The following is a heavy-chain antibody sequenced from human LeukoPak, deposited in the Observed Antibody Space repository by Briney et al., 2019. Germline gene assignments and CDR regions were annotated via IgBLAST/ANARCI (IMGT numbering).Heavy chain of an antibody. V-gene: IGHV1-2*06. D-gene: IGHD2-2*03. CDR3: ANGYCSSTSRYYPYYYYYMDV. CDR1: GYAFTGYY. Sequence: GASVKVSCKASGYAFTGYYMHWVRQAPGQGLEWMGRINPNSGGTNYAQKFQGRVTMTRDTSISTAYMELSKLRSDDTAVYYCANGYCSSTSRYYPYYYYYMDVWGKGTTVTVSS. CDR2: INPNSGGT. J-gene: IGHJ6*03.